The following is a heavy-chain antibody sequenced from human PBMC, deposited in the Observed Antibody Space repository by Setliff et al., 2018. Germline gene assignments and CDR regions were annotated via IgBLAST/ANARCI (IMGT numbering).Heavy chain of an antibody. J-gene: IGHJ4*02. V-gene: IGHV3-23*01. CDR3: AKDRVNDGFWDFDS. CDR1: GFTFRDYS. D-gene: IGHD1-26*01. CDR2: VIQVGAG. Sequence: QTGGSLRLSCAASGFTFRDYSMVWVRQVPGKGLEWVAGVIQVGAGVYADSMKGRSTISRDNSKNTFFLQVNYVRVDDTATYYCAKDRVNDGFWDFDSWGQGIVVTVSS.